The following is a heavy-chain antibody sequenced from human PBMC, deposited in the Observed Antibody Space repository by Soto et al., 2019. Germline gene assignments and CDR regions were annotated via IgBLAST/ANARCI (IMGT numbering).Heavy chain of an antibody. J-gene: IGHJ4*02. V-gene: IGHV4-31*03. Sequence: SETLSLTCTVSGGSISSGGYYWSWIRQHPGKGLEWIGYIYYSGSTYYNPSLKSRVTISVDTSKNQFSLKLSSVTAADTAVYYCARQTYYYGSGSYGYGYYFDYWGQGTPVTVSS. CDR3: ARQTYYYGSGSYGYGYYFDY. D-gene: IGHD3-10*01. CDR1: GGSISSGGYY. CDR2: IYYSGST.